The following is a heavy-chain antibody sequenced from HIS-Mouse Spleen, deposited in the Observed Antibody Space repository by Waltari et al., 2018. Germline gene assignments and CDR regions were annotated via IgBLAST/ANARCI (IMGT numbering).Heavy chain of an antibody. CDR2: ISYEGSNK. V-gene: IGHV3-30*04. Sequence: QVQLVESGGGVVQPGRSLRLSCAASGFTFSSYAMHWVRQAPGKGLEWVAVISYEGSNKDYADSVKGRFTISRDNSKNTLYLQMNSLRAEDTAVYYCARRYSGYDLGYWGQGTLVTVSS. CDR1: GFTFSSYA. CDR3: ARRYSGYDLGY. J-gene: IGHJ4*02. D-gene: IGHD5-12*01.